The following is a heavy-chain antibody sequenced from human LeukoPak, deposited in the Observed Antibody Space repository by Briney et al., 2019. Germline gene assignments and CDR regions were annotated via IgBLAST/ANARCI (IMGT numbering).Heavy chain of an antibody. V-gene: IGHV4-30-2*01. J-gene: IGHJ5*02. D-gene: IGHD2-21*01. CDR3: ARELFLHGFDP. CDR1: GGSISSGGYS. Sequence: SETLSLTCAVSGGSISSGGYSWSWIRQPPEKGLQWIGYIYHSGSTYYNPSLKSRVTISVDRSKNQFSLKLSSVTAADTAVYYCARELFLHGFDPWGQGTLVTVSS. CDR2: IYHSGST.